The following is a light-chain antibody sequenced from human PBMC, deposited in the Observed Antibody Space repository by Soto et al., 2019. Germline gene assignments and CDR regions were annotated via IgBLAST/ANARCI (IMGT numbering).Light chain of an antibody. J-gene: IGKJ1*01. CDR3: QHSNSYSEA. V-gene: IGKV1-5*03. Sequence: DIQMTQSPSTLSGSVGDRVTITCRASQTISSWLAWYQQKPGKAPKPLIYKASTLKSGVPSRFSGSGSGTEFTLTISSLQPDDFATYYCQHSNSYSEAFGQGTKVEL. CDR1: QTISSW. CDR2: KAS.